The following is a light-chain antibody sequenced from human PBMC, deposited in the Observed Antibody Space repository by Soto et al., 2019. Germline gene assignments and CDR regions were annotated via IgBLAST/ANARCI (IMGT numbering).Light chain of an antibody. CDR3: QKYGSSTPYT. Sequence: EIVLTQSPGTLSLSPGERATLSCRASQSVSSRYLTWYQHKAGQAPRLLIYGASTRASGIPDRFSGSGSGTDFSLIISRVEPEDLAVYYCQKYGSSTPYTFGPGTKLEIK. CDR1: QSVSSRY. CDR2: GAS. V-gene: IGKV3-20*01. J-gene: IGKJ2*01.